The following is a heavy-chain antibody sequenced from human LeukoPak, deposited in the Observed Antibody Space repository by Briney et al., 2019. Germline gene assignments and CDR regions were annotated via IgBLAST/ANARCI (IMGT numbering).Heavy chain of an antibody. Sequence: SETLSLTCTVSGGSISSSSYYWGWIRQPPGKGLVWIGSIYYSGSTYYNPSLKSRVTISVDTSKNQFSLKLSSVTAADTAVYYCARRGITGTIGYVDYWGQGTLVTVSS. CDR1: GGSISSSSYY. CDR2: IYYSGST. D-gene: IGHD1-20*01. J-gene: IGHJ4*02. CDR3: ARRGITGTIGYVDY. V-gene: IGHV4-39*01.